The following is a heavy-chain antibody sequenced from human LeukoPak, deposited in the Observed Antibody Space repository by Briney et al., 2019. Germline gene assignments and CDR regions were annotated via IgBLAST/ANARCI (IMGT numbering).Heavy chain of an antibody. V-gene: IGHV3-7*01. Sequence: GGSLRLSCAASGFTFSSYWMSRVRQAPGKGLEWVANIKKDGSEKYYVDSVKGRFTISRDNDKTSLYLQMNSLRAEDTAVYYCARDLSGVTGYTYGRGIDYWGQGTLVTVSS. CDR2: IKKDGSEK. CDR3: ARDLSGVTGYTYGRGIDY. D-gene: IGHD5-18*01. J-gene: IGHJ4*02. CDR1: GFTFSSYW.